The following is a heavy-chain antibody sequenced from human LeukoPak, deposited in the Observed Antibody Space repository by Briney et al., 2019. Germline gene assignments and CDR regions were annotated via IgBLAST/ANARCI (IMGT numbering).Heavy chain of an antibody. Sequence: SETLSLTCTVSGGSISSSSYYWGWIRQPPGKGLEWIGSIYYSGSTYYNPSLKSRVTISVDTSKNQFSLKLSSVTAADTAVYYCARAKGIAAAGLFDYWGQGTLVTVSS. D-gene: IGHD6-13*01. CDR2: IYYSGST. CDR3: ARAKGIAAAGLFDY. J-gene: IGHJ4*02. CDR1: GGSISSSSYY. V-gene: IGHV4-39*07.